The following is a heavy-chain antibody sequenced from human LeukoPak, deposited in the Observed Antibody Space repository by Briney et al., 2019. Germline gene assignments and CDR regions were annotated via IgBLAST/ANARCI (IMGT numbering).Heavy chain of an antibody. CDR2: ISGSGGST. V-gene: IGHV3-23*01. CDR3: ARGRGGSYYLFDY. D-gene: IGHD2-15*01. Sequence: GGSLGLSCAASGFTFSSYAMSWVRQAPGKGLEWVSAISGSGGSTYYADSVKGRFTISRDNSKNTLYLQMNSLRAGDTAVYYCARGRGGSYYLFDYWGQGTLVTVSS. J-gene: IGHJ4*02. CDR1: GFTFSSYA.